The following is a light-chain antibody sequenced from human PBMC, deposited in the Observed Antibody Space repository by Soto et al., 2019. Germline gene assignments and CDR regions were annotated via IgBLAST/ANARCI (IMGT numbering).Light chain of an antibody. V-gene: IGLV2-14*01. CDR1: SSDVGAYNL. Sequence: QSVLTQPAPVSGSPGQSITISCTGTSSDVGAYNLVSWYQHHPDKAPKLMISEVSNRPSGVSDRFSGSKSGNTASLTISGLQAEDEADYYCASLTTTNFVFGTGTKVTVL. CDR3: ASLTTTNFV. J-gene: IGLJ1*01. CDR2: EVS.